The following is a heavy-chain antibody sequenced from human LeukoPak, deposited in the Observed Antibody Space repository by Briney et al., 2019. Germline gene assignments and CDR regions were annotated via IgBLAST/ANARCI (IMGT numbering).Heavy chain of an antibody. CDR1: GLTVSSNY. D-gene: IGHD5-18*01. J-gene: IGHJ4*02. CDR3: ARGRHSYGYGPYYFDY. V-gene: IGHV3-66*01. Sequence: PGGSLRLSCAASGLTVSSNYMSWVRQAPGKGLEWVSVIYSGGSTYYADSVKGRFTISRDNSKNTLYLQMNSLRAEDTAVYYCARGRHSYGYGPYYFDYWGQGTLVTVSS. CDR2: IYSGGST.